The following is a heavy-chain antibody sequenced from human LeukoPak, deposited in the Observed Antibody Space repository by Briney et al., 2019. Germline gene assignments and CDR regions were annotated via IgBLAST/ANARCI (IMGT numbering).Heavy chain of an antibody. Sequence: ASVTVSCTASGFTFRTSAMQWVRQTRGQGLEWIGWTVLGSGDTNYAQSLKERVTITRDMSTSTAYMELSSLRSEDTAMYYCAAGFSNRGYIYWGQGTLVTVCS. CDR3: AAGFSNRGYIY. V-gene: IGHV1-58*02. CDR1: GFTFRTSA. J-gene: IGHJ4*02. CDR2: TVLGSGDT. D-gene: IGHD6-13*01.